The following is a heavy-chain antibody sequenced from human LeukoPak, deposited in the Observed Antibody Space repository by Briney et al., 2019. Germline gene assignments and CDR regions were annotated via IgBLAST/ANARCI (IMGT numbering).Heavy chain of an antibody. CDR2: IYYSGST. Sequence: SETLSLTCTVSGGSISSGGYYWSWIRQPPGKGLEWIGYIYYSGSTNYNPSLKSRVTISVDTSKNQFSLKLSSVTAADTAVYYCARGMSAVAVADYWGQGTLVTVSS. J-gene: IGHJ4*02. CDR1: GGSISSGGYY. V-gene: IGHV4-61*08. CDR3: ARGMSAVAVADY. D-gene: IGHD6-19*01.